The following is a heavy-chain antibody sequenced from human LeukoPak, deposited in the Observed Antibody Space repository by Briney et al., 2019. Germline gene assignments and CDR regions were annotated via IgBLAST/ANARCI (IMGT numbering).Heavy chain of an antibody. V-gene: IGHV3-7*01. CDR1: GFIFSRYW. CDR3: ARYGNGEWLAHYAFDV. CDR2: INQDESER. Sequence: GGSLRLSCATSGFIFSRYWMSWVRQAPGKGLEWVANINQDESERNYVDSAKGRFTISRDNAKNSLDLQMNSLRAEDTAVYYCARYGNGEWLAHYAFDVWGQGTMVTVAS. J-gene: IGHJ3*01. D-gene: IGHD6-19*01.